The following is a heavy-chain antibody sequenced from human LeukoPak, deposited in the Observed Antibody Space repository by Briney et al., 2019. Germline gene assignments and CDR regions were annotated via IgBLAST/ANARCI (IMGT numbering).Heavy chain of an antibody. Sequence: GGSLRLSCAASGFTFSSYGMHWVRQALGKGLEWVAVISYDGSNKYYADSVKGRFTISRDNSKNTLYLQMNSLRAEDTAVYYCAKDRAGEIDYWGQGTLVTVSS. D-gene: IGHD3-16*01. V-gene: IGHV3-30*18. CDR3: AKDRAGEIDY. CDR1: GFTFSSYG. J-gene: IGHJ4*02. CDR2: ISYDGSNK.